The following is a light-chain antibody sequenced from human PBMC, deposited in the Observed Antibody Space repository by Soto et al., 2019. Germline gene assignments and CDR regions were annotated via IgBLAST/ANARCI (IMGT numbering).Light chain of an antibody. J-gene: IGKJ1*01. CDR1: QSVTIK. CDR3: QQYGSSGT. V-gene: IGKV3-20*01. Sequence: EVVLTQSPATLSLSPGERATLSCRASQSVTIKLAWYQQKPGQSPRLLIYGASNRATGIPDRFIGSGSGTEFTLTISRLEPEDFAVYDCQQYGSSGTFGQGTKVDIK. CDR2: GAS.